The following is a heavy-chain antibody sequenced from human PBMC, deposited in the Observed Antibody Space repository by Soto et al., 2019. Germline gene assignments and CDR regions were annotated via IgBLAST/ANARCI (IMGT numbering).Heavy chain of an antibody. Sequence: GGSLRLSCAASGFTFNTYVMNWVRQAPGKGLEWVSSISGSAGSSYYADSVKGRFTISGDNSKNTLYLQMNSLRAEDTAVYYCAKDITNRGYLDYWGQGTLVTVSS. J-gene: IGHJ4*02. CDR1: GFTFNTYV. CDR2: ISGSAGSS. CDR3: AKDITNRGYLDY. V-gene: IGHV3-23*01. D-gene: IGHD3-3*01.